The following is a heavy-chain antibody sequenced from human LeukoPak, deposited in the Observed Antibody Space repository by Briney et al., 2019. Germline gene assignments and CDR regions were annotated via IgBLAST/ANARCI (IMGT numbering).Heavy chain of an antibody. V-gene: IGHV3-48*01. CDR1: GFAVSSNY. Sequence: PGGSLRLSCAASGFAVSSNYMNWVRQAPGKGLEWVSFTSGDSKVIYYADSVKGRFTISRDNAKNSLYLQMNSLRADDTAVYYCGRDGGVAYGLDVWGQGTTVTVSS. J-gene: IGHJ6*02. CDR3: GRDGGVAYGLDV. D-gene: IGHD3-3*01. CDR2: TSGDSKVI.